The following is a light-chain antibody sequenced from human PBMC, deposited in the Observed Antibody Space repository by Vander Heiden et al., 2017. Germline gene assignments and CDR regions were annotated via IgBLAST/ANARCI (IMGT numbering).Light chain of an antibody. CDR1: SSNIGARYD. CDR3: QSYDSSLSGSGV. CDR2: GNS. J-gene: IGLJ2*01. V-gene: IGLV1-40*01. Sequence: QSVLTQPPSVSGAPGQRVTISCTRSSSNIGARYDVHWYQQLPVTAPKLLIYGNSNRPSGVPDRFSGSKSGTSASLAITGLQAEDEADYYCQSYDSSLSGSGVFGGGTKLTVL.